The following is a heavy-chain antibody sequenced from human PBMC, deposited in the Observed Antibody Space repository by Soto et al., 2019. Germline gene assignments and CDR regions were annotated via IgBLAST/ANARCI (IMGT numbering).Heavy chain of an antibody. V-gene: IGHV1-18*04. D-gene: IGHD6-19*01. CDR1: GYTFTTYC. CDR3: ARDPYSSGWYVPGIYYYYGMDV. CDR2: ISPNNGDT. J-gene: IGHJ6*02. Sequence: VASVKVSCKASGYTFTTYCVSWVRQAPGQGLQWMGWISPNNGDTNYAQKLQGRVTMTTDTSTSTAYMELRSLRSDDTAVYYCARDPYSSGWYVPGIYYYYGMDVWGQGTTVTVSS.